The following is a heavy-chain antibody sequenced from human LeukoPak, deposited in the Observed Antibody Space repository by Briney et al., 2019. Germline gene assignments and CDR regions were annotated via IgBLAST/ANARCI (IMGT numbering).Heavy chain of an antibody. CDR2: INSDGSDT. D-gene: IGHD2-15*01. J-gene: IGHJ3*02. Sequence: EESLRLSCAASGFTFNSYWFHWVRQAPGKGLVWASRINSDGSDTIYAESVKGRFTISRDNAKSTVYLQMNSLKAEDTAVYYCARGGYHHGFDIWGQGTMVTVSS. V-gene: IGHV3-74*01. CDR1: GFTFNSYW. CDR3: ARGGYHHGFDI.